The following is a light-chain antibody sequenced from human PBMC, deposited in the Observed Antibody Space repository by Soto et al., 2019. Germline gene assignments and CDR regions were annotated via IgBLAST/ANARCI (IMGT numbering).Light chain of an antibody. CDR2: EVS. J-gene: IGLJ2*01. CDR1: NSDVGGYNF. Sequence: QSALTQPASVSGSPGQSITISCTGTNSDVGGYNFVSWYQQHPGKAPKLLIYEVSYRPSGVSNRFSGSKSGNTASLTISGLQADDEADYHCSSHTSSSTRLLFGGGTKLTVL. V-gene: IGLV2-14*01. CDR3: SSHTSSSTRLL.